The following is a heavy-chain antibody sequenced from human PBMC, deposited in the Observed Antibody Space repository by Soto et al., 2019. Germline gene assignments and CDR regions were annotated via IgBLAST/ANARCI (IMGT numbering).Heavy chain of an antibody. CDR2: MNPNSGNT. CDR1: GYTFTSYD. J-gene: IGHJ5*02. CDR3: AIGNRITIFGVVISGDWFDP. Sequence: ASVKVSCKASGYTFTSYDINWVRQATGQELECMGWMNPNSGNTGYAQKFQGRVTMTRNTSISTAYMELSSLRSEDTAVYYCAIGNRITIFGVVISGDWFDPWGQGTLVTVSS. V-gene: IGHV1-8*01. D-gene: IGHD3-3*01.